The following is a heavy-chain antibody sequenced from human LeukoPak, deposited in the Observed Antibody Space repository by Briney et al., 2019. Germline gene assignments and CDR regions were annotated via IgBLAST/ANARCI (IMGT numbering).Heavy chain of an antibody. CDR3: AKDLGAAAVFDY. CDR1: GFTFSSYA. Sequence: GGSLRLSCAASGFTFSSYAMGWVRQAPGKGLEWVSAISGSGGSTYYADSVKGRFTISRDNSKNTLYLRMNSLRAEDTAVYYCAKDLGAAAVFDYWGQGTLVTVSS. J-gene: IGHJ4*02. V-gene: IGHV3-23*01. CDR2: ISGSGGST. D-gene: IGHD6-13*01.